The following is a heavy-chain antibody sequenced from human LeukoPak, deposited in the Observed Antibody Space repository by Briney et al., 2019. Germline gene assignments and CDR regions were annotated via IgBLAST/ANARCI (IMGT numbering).Heavy chain of an antibody. Sequence: SVKVSCKASGGTFSSHGISWVRQAPGQGLEWMGGIIPIFGTPNYAQKFQGRVTITADESTSTAYMELSSLRSEDTAVYYCARGSGTITMVRGVFYGMDVWGQGTTVTVSS. D-gene: IGHD3-10*01. J-gene: IGHJ6*02. CDR1: GGTFSSHG. CDR3: ARGSGTITMVRGVFYGMDV. CDR2: IIPIFGTP. V-gene: IGHV1-69*13.